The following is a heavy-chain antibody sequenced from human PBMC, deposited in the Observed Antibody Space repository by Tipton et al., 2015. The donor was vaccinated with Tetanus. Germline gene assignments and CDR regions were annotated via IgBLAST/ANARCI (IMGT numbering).Heavy chain of an antibody. CDR3: ARGPSVAYCSGGSCPVWFDP. V-gene: IGHV4-34*01. CDR2: INHSGST. Sequence: GLVKPSETLSLICGVYGGSFSGYYWSWIRQPPGKGLEWIGEINHSGSTNYNPSLKSRVTISVDTSKNQFSLKLSSVTAADTAVYYCARGPSVAYCSGGSCPVWFDPWGQGTLVTVSS. CDR1: GGSFSGYY. J-gene: IGHJ5*02. D-gene: IGHD2-15*01.